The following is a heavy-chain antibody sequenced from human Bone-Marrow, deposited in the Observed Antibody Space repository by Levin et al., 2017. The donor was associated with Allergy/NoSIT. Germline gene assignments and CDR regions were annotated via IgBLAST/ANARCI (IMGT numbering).Heavy chain of an antibody. Sequence: PSETLSLTCAVSGYSISAGYYWGWVRQSPGKGLEWLGNIWLSGSTSYNPSLKSRVTISVDTSKNRFSLSLTSVTAADTAIYYCTREMLIDFWSGDDYWGQGIVVSVSS. D-gene: IGHD3-3*01. CDR2: IWLSGST. CDR1: GYSISAGYY. J-gene: IGHJ4*02. CDR3: TREMLIDFWSGDDY. V-gene: IGHV4-38-2*02.